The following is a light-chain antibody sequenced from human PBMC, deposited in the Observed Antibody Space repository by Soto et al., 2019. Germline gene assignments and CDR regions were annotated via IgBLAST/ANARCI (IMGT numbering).Light chain of an antibody. CDR3: QQYNYYPST. V-gene: IGKV1-5*03. CDR1: QSITSW. CDR2: KAS. Sequence: DIQMTQSPSTLSASVGDRVTITCRASQSITSWLAWYQQKPGKAPKLLIYKASNLENGVPSRFSGSGSGTEFPLTISSLQPDDFATYYCQQYNYYPSTFGQGTKLEIK. J-gene: IGKJ2*01.